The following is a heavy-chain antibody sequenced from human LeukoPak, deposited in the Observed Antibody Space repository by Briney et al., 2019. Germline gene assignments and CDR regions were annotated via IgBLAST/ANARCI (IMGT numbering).Heavy chain of an antibody. J-gene: IGHJ4*02. CDR3: ARFRRAQLLSFDY. CDR1: GFTFSSYS. D-gene: IGHD2-2*01. V-gene: IGHV3-21*01. CDR2: ISSGSSYI. Sequence: PEGSLRLSCAASGFTFSSYSMNWVRQAPGKGLEWVSSISSGSSYIYYADSVKGRFTISRDNAKNSLYLQMNSLRAEDTAVYYCARFRRAQLLSFDYWGQGTLVTVSS.